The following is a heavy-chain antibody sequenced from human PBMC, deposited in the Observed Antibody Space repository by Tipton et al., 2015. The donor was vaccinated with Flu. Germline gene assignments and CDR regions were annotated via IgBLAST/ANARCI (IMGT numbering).Heavy chain of an antibody. J-gene: IGHJ4*02. CDR1: GGSIRSSSYY. D-gene: IGHD3-22*01. CDR2: MLYGGST. CDR3: ARDDSGFNDY. V-gene: IGHV4-39*07. Sequence: TLSLTRTVSGGSIRSSSYYWGWIRQPPGKGPEWIGSMLYGGSTYYNPSLESRVTISLDTSKNQFSLKLSSVTAADTAVYYCARDDSGFNDYWGPGTLVTVSS.